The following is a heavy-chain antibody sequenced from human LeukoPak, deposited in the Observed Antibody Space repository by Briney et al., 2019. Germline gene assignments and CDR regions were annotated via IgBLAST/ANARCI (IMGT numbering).Heavy chain of an antibody. D-gene: IGHD6-13*01. CDR2: ISGSGGST. J-gene: IGHJ4*02. CDR1: GFAFSSYA. Sequence: GGSLRLSCAASGFAFSSYAMSWVRQAPGKGLEWVSAISGSGGSTYYADSVKGRFTISRDNSKNTLYLQMNSLRAEDTAVYYCARDRRIAAAGTGVVDYWGQGTLVTVSS. CDR3: ARDRRIAAAGTGVVDY. V-gene: IGHV3-23*01.